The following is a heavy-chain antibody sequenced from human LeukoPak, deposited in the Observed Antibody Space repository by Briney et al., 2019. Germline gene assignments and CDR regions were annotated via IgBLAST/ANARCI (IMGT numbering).Heavy chain of an antibody. Sequence: GGSLRLSCAASGFTFSSYSMNWVRQAPGKGLEWVSSISSSSSYIYYADSVKGRFTISRDNAKNSLYLQMNSLRAEDTAVYYCARTDGSSWYPGFDPWGQGTPVTVSS. CDR1: GFTFSSYS. CDR2: ISSSSSYI. CDR3: ARTDGSSWYPGFDP. V-gene: IGHV3-21*01. J-gene: IGHJ5*02. D-gene: IGHD6-13*01.